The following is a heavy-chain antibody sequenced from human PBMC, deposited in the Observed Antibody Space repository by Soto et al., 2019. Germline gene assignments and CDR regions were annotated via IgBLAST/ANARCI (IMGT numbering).Heavy chain of an antibody. J-gene: IGHJ3*02. V-gene: IGHV3-33*01. D-gene: IGHD2-15*01. Sequence: PGGSLRLSCAESGFTFSSYGMHWVRQAPGKGLEWVALIWFDGSDKYYTESVKGRFTISRDNSKSTLYLQMNSLRAEDTAVYYCAMLYCSASSCYSVGAFDIRGQGTMVTVSS. CDR3: AMLYCSASSCYSVGAFDI. CDR1: GFTFSSYG. CDR2: IWFDGSDK.